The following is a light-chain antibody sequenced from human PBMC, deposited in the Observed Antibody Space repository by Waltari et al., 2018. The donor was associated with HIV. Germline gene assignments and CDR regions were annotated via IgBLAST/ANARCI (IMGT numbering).Light chain of an antibody. CDR1: QNIFYSSDNKSY. Sequence: DIVMTQSPDSLAVSLGERATINCKSSQNIFYSSDNKSYVSWYQQKPRQPPKLLIYCACTRESGVPDRFSGGGSGTDYTLTISSVEAEDVAVYYCQQYYDSPCHFGQGTKLEI. V-gene: IGKV4-1*01. J-gene: IGKJ2*01. CDR3: QQYYDSPCH. CDR2: CAC.